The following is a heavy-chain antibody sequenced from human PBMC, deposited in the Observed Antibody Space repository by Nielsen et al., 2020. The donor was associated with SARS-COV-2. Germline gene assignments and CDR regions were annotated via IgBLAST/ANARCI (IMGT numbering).Heavy chain of an antibody. D-gene: IGHD2-21*02. CDR2: IGTAGDT. Sequence: GGSLRLSCAASGFTFSSYDMHWVRQATGKGLEWVSAIGTAGDTYYPGSVKGRFTISRENAKNSLYLQMNSLRAGDTAVYYCARASGLSYCGGDCYGYYYYGMDVWGQGTTVTVSS. CDR1: GFTFSSYD. J-gene: IGHJ6*02. CDR3: ARASGLSYCGGDCYGYYYYGMDV. V-gene: IGHV3-13*04.